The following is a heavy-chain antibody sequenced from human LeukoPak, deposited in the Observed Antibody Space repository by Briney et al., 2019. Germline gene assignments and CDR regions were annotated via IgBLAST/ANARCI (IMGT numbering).Heavy chain of an antibody. CDR2: ISYDGSNK. V-gene: IGHV3-30*18. Sequence: GRSLRLSCAASGFTFSSYGMHWARQAPGKGLEWVAVISYDGSNKYYADSVKGRFTISRDNSKNTLYLQMNSLRAEDTAVYYCAKDYYGSGRPFDIWGQGTMVTVSS. CDR3: AKDYYGSGRPFDI. D-gene: IGHD3-10*01. CDR1: GFTFSSYG. J-gene: IGHJ3*02.